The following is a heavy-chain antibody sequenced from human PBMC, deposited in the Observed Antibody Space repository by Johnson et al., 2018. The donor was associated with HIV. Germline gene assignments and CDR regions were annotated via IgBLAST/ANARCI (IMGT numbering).Heavy chain of an antibody. J-gene: IGHJ3*02. D-gene: IGHD3-3*02. V-gene: IGHV3-7*02. CDR1: GFTFSSYW. Sequence: VQLVESGGGLVQPGGSLRLSCAASGFTFSSYWMSWVRQAPGKGLEWVANIKQDGSEKFYVDSVKGRFTISRDNVNNSVFLLLNSLRVEDTAVYFCARAHLIFPKNAFDIWGQGTMVTVSS. CDR2: IKQDGSEK. CDR3: ARAHLIFPKNAFDI.